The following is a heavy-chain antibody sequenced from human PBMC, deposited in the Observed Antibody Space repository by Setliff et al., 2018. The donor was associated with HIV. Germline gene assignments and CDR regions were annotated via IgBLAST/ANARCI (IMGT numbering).Heavy chain of an antibody. CDR2: INHSGST. CDR1: GGSFSGYY. CDR3: ARDPPGYGDSNDY. D-gene: IGHD4-17*01. V-gene: IGHV4-34*01. J-gene: IGHJ4*02. Sequence: SETLSLTCAVYGGSFSGYYWSWIRQPPGKGLEWIGEINHSGSTNYNPSLKSRVTISIDTSKNQFSLRLHSVTAADTAVYYCARDPPGYGDSNDYWGQGTLVTVSS.